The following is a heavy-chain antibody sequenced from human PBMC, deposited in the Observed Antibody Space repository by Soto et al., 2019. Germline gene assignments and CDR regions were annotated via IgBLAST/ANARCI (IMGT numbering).Heavy chain of an antibody. Sequence: EVQLLESGGGLLQPGGSVRLSCAASGFTFSTYAMSWVRQAPGKGLEWVSTITTSGGNTYYADSVQGRFTISRDNSKNTLYLQMNSLRAEETAVYYCAGRYCTNGVCYTNYYYYIDVWGKGTTVTVSS. CDR3: AGRYCTNGVCYTNYYYYIDV. CDR1: GFTFSTYA. CDR2: ITTSGGNT. D-gene: IGHD2-8*01. J-gene: IGHJ6*03. V-gene: IGHV3-23*01.